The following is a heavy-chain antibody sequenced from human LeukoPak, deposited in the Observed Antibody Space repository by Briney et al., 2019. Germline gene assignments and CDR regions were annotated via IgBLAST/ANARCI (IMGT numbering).Heavy chain of an antibody. D-gene: IGHD5-18*01. Sequence: PSETLSLTCTVSCGSISSSSYYWGWIRQPPGKGLEWIGSIYHSGSTYYNPSLKSRVTISVDTSKNQFSLKLSSVTAADTAVYYCARWIQLWLHAFDIWGQGTMVTVSS. CDR3: ARWIQLWLHAFDI. CDR1: CGSISSSSYY. J-gene: IGHJ3*02. V-gene: IGHV4-39*07. CDR2: IYHSGST.